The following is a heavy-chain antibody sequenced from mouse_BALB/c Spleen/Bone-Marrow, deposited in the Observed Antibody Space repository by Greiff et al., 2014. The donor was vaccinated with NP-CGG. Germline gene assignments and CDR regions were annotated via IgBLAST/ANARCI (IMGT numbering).Heavy chain of an antibody. D-gene: IGHD2-1*01. CDR2: NDPANGNT. CDR1: GFNIKDTY. J-gene: IGHJ2*01. CDR3: GRGGGNPDY. Sequence: EVQLQQSGAALVKPGASVKLSCTASGFNIKDTYIHWVKQRPEQGLEWIGRNDPANGNTKYDPKFQGKATITADTSSNTAYLQLSSLTSEDTAVYYCGRGGGNPDYWGQGTTLTVSS. V-gene: IGHV14-3*02.